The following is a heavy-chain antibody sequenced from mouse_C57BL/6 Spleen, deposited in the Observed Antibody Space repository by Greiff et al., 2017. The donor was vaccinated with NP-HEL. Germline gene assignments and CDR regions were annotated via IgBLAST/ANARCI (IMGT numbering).Heavy chain of an antibody. CDR2: IDPSDSYT. Sequence: QVRLQQPGAELVMPGASVKLSCKASGYTFTSYWMHWVKQRPGQGLEWIGEIDPSDSYTNYNQKFKGKSTLTVDKSSSTAYMQLSSLTSEDSAVYYCARTSYYYGSSYEYYFDYWGQGTTLTVSS. J-gene: IGHJ2*01. D-gene: IGHD1-1*01. V-gene: IGHV1-69*01. CDR3: ARTSYYYGSSYEYYFDY. CDR1: GYTFTSYW.